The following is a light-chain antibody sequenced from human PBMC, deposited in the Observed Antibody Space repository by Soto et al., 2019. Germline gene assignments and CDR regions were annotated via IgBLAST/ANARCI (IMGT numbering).Light chain of an antibody. Sequence: QSVLTQPASVSGSPGQSVTISCIGTSSDVGGYNDVSWYQQHTGKAPKLMIYDVSNRPSGVANRFSGSKSGNTASLTISGLQAEDEADYYCSSYTSSSTPVVFCGGTKLTVL. V-gene: IGLV2-14*01. CDR2: DVS. J-gene: IGLJ2*01. CDR3: SSYTSSSTPVV. CDR1: SSDVGGYND.